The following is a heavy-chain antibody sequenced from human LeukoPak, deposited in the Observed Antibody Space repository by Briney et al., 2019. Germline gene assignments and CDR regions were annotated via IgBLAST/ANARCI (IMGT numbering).Heavy chain of an antibody. CDR1: GGSVSSSSYY. D-gene: IGHD1-1*01. CDR2: SDCSGST. Sequence: SETLSLTCTVSGGSVSSSSYYWGWIGQPPGKGREWIVSSDCSGSTYYNPSLKSRVTISVDTSKNQFSLKPSSVTDADTALYYCARGTILCWSVRCYYFDYWRQETLVTVSS. CDR3: ARGTILCWSVRCYYFDY. V-gene: IGHV4-39*07. J-gene: IGHJ4*02.